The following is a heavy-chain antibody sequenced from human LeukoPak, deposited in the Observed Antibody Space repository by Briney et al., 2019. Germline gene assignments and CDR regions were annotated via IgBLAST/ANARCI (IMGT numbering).Heavy chain of an antibody. J-gene: IGHJ4*02. CDR1: GFTFSDYY. V-gene: IGHV3-11*01. CDR3: AKWGSGSTEGLDY. CDR2: ISSSGSTI. D-gene: IGHD1-26*01. Sequence: PGGSLRLSCAASGFTFSDYYMSWIRQAPGKGLEWVSYISSSGSTIYYADSVKGRFTISRDNSKNTLYLQMNSLRAEDTAVYYCAKWGSGSTEGLDYWGQGTLVTVSS.